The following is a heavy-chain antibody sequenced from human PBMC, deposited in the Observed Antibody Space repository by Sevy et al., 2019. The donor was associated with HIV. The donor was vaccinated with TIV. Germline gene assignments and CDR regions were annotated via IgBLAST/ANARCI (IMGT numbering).Heavy chain of an antibody. CDR1: GFTYTNYG. CDR3: AKDLDYYGMDV. Sequence: GGSLRLSCAASGFTYTNYGMNWVRQAPGKGLEWVSGISGSGGSTNYADSVKGRFTIFRENSKNTLYLQMNSLRAEDTAVYYCAKDLDYYGMDVWGQGTTVTVSS. CDR2: ISGSGGST. J-gene: IGHJ6*02. V-gene: IGHV3-23*01.